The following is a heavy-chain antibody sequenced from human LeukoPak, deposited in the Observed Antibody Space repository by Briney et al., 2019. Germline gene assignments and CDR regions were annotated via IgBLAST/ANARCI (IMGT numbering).Heavy chain of an antibody. J-gene: IGHJ5*02. D-gene: IGHD3-22*01. CDR3: ARASGYYDSSVAFGA. Sequence: PGGSLRLSCAASGFTFSSYTMNWVRQAPGKGLEWVSFISTSSSYIYYADSVKGRFTISRDNAKNSLFLQMNSLRAEDTAVYYCARASGYYDSSVAFGAWGQGTLVTVSS. CDR1: GFTFSSYT. V-gene: IGHV3-21*01. CDR2: ISTSSSYI.